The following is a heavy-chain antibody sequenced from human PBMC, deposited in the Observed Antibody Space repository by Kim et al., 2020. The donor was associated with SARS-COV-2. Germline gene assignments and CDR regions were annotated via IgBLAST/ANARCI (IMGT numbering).Heavy chain of an antibody. CDR2: IYSDGSGT. J-gene: IGHJ4*02. CDR1: GFTFSRYW. Sequence: GGSLRLSCAASGFTFSRYWMHWVRLPPGKGLVWVSRIYSDGSGTSYADSVKGRFTISRDNAKNTLYLQMNSLRAEDTALYYCARRAVDSSGTYYFDYWGQGTLVTVSS. D-gene: IGHD3-22*01. CDR3: ARRAVDSSGTYYFDY. V-gene: IGHV3-74*01.